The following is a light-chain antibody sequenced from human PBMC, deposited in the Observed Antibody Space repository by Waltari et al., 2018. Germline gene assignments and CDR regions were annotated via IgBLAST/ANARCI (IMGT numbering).Light chain of an antibody. J-gene: IGLJ1*01. CDR3: CSYAGSNYFYV. CDR2: EVN. V-gene: IGLV2-8*01. CDR1: RNDVGGYNF. Sequence: QSALTQPPYASGSPGQSVTISCAGTRNDVGGYNFVSWYQQHPGKAPKLMIFEVNQRPSGVPDRFSGSKSGNTASLTVSGLQAEDEADYYCCSYAGSNYFYVFGTGTKVTVL.